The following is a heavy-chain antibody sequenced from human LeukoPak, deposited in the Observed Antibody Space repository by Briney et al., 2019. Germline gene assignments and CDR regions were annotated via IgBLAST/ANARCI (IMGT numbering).Heavy chain of an antibody. CDR1: GGSISSYY. J-gene: IGHJ4*02. CDR3: AREGGSGSYPPYYFDY. CDR2: IYTSGST. V-gene: IGHV4-4*07. Sequence: SETLSPTCTVSGGSISSYYWSWIRQPAGKGLEWIGRIYTSGSTNYNPSLKSRVTMSVDTSKNQFSLKLSSVTAADTAVYYCAREGGSGSYPPYYFDYWGQGTLVTVSS. D-gene: IGHD3-10*01.